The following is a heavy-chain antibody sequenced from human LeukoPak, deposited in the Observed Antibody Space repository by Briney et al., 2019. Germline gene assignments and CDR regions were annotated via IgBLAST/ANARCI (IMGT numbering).Heavy chain of an antibody. J-gene: IGHJ6*02. D-gene: IGHD2-2*01. CDR3: AKGWGHCSSTSCLPSYFYGMDV. CDR2: IYYSGST. V-gene: IGHV4-59*01. CDR1: GGSISSYY. Sequence: SETLSLTCTISGGSISSYYWTWIRQSPEKGLEWIGYIYYSGSTNYNPSLKSRVTISLDTSKKQFSLKLASVTAADTAVYYCAKGWGHCSSTSCLPSYFYGMDVWGQGTTVTVSS.